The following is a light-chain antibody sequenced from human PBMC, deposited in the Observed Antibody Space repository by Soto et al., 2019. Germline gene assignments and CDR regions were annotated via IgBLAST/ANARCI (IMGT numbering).Light chain of an antibody. CDR3: QQSYSTLWT. CDR2: AES. V-gene: IGKV1-39*01. CDR1: QSISSY. J-gene: IGKJ1*01. Sequence: DIQMTQSPSSLSASVGDRVTITCRASQSISSYLNWYQQKPGKAPKLLIYAESSLQSGVPSRFSGSGSGTDFTLTISSLQPEDFATYDCQQSYSTLWTFGQGTKVEIK.